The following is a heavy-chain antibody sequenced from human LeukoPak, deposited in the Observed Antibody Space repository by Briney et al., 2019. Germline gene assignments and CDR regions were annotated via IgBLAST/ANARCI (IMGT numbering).Heavy chain of an antibody. D-gene: IGHD6-19*01. J-gene: IGHJ4*02. CDR3: ARSGWYHGDRFDY. CDR1: GYTFTSYG. Sequence: SVKVSCKASGYTFTSYGTSWVRQAPGQGLEWMGGIIPIFGTANYAQKFQGRVTITADKSTSTAYMELSSLRSEDTAVYYCARSGWYHGDRFDYWGQGTLVTVSS. V-gene: IGHV1-69*06. CDR2: IIPIFGTA.